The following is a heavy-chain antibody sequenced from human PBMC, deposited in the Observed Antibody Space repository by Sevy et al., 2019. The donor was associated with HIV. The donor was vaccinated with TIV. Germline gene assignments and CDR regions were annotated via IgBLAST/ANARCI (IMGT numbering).Heavy chain of an antibody. D-gene: IGHD1-26*01. V-gene: IGHV4-59*08. J-gene: IGHJ4*02. CDR1: GGSITSLY. CDR2: IYYNGHI. CDR3: AGENAWGRGYS. Sequence: SETLSLTCTVSGGSITSLYWNWIRQPPGKGLEWIAIIYYNGHINYNPSLKSRVTLSLDTSKNQFSVRLSSVTAADTAMYYCAGENAWGRGYSWGQGTLVTVSS.